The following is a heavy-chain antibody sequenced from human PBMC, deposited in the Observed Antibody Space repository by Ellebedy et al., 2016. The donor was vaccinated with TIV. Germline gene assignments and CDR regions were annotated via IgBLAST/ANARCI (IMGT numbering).Heavy chain of an antibody. CDR1: GYTFTGYY. V-gene: IGHV1-2*02. J-gene: IGHJ6*02. CDR3: ARGDIVVVPAASAYYGMDV. CDR2: INPNSGGT. Sequence: AASVKVSCKASGYTFTGYYMHWVRQAPGQGLEWMGWINPNSGGTNYAQKFQGRVTMTRDTSISTAYMELSRLRSDDTAVYYYARGDIVVVPAASAYYGMDVWGQGTTVTVSS. D-gene: IGHD2-2*01.